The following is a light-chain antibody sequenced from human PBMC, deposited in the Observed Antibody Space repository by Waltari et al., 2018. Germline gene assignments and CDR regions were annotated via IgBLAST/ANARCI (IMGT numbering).Light chain of an antibody. CDR2: DVN. V-gene: IGLV2-14*03. CDR1: SRDVGGYDY. CDR3: ASYVVGGARV. J-gene: IGLJ3*02. Sequence: QSVLSQPASLSGSPGQSITISCRGTSRDVGGYDYVSWYLQHPGQVPRPILYDVNNRPSGISRLFSGSKFGNLASLTISDLQPDDEADYYCASYVVGGARVFGGGTKLTVL.